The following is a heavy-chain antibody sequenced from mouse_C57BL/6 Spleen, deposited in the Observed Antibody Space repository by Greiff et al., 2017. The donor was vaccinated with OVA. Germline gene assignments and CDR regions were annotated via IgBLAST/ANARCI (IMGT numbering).Heavy chain of an antibody. CDR2: ISNGGGST. D-gene: IGHD1-1*01. J-gene: IGHJ1*03. CDR1: GFTFSDYY. V-gene: IGHV5-12*01. Sequence: DVKLVESGGGLVQPGGSLKLSCAASGFTFSDYYMYWVRQTPEKRLEWVAYISNGGGSTYYPDTVKGRFTISRDNAKNTLYLQMSRLKSEDTAMYYCARPVTTVVARYFDVWGTGTTVTVSS. CDR3: ARPVTTVVARYFDV.